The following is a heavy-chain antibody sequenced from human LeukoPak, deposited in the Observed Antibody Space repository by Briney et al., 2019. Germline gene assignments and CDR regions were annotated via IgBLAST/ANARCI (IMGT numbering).Heavy chain of an antibody. V-gene: IGHV3-23*01. D-gene: IGHD5-12*01. CDR2: LGGGGDST. J-gene: IGHJ4*02. CDR1: EASRFTFRTYA. Sequence: GGSLRLSCAASEASRFTFRTYAISWVRQAPGKGLEWVSALGGGGDSTYYADCVKGRFTISRDNSKNTLYLQMHSLRAEDTAVYYCAKYAGYTGYDWPRYFDYWGQGTPVTVSS. CDR3: AKYAGYTGYDWPRYFDY.